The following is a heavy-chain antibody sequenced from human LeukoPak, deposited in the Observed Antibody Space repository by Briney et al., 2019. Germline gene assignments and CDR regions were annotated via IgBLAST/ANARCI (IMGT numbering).Heavy chain of an antibody. J-gene: IGHJ4*02. CDR3: ARFDDYGLY. V-gene: IGHV3-64*01. CDR2: ISSNGGST. D-gene: IGHD4-17*01. CDR1: GFTFSNYA. Sequence: GGSLRLSCAASGFTFSNYAMNWVRQAPGKGLEYVSAISSNGGSTYYANSVKGRFTISRDNSKNTLYLQMGSLRAEDMAVYYCARFDDYGLYWGQGTLVTVSS.